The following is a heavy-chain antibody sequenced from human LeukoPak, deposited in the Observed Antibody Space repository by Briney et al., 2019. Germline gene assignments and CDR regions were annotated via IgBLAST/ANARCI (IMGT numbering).Heavy chain of an antibody. J-gene: IGHJ5*02. CDR2: ISAYNGNT. V-gene: IGHV1-18*01. CDR3: ARDPSSAITIFGVVIPKANWFDP. CDR1: GYTFTSYG. Sequence: GASVKVSCKASGYTFTSYGISWVRQAPGQGLEWMGWISAYNGNTNYAQKFQGRVTMTRNTPISTAYMELSSLRSEDTAVYYCARDPSSAITIFGVVIPKANWFDPWGQGTLVTVSS. D-gene: IGHD3-3*01.